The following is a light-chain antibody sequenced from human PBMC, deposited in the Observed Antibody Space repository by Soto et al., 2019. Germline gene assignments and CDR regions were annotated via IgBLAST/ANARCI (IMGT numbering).Light chain of an antibody. V-gene: IGKV3-11*01. CDR2: DVS. J-gene: IGKJ4*01. CDR3: QQRDSWPLT. CDR1: ESVGSD. Sequence: ENVLTQSPATLSLSPGEGATLSCRASESVGSDLAWYQQKPGQPPRLLIYDVSGRATGVPARFSGSGSGTDFTLTISGLEPEDFAVYYCQQRDSWPLTVGGGTKVEIK.